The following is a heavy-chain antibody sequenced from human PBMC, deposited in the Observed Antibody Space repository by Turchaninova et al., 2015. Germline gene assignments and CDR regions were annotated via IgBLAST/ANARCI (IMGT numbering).Heavy chain of an antibody. V-gene: IGHV4-39*07. CDR1: RGSINISSYY. Sequence: QLQLQESGPRLVEPSAPLSLPSSVSRGSINISSYYRGWIRPPPGKGVEWIGSIYYRWSTYYNPSLKSRVTISVDTSKNHFSLKLSSVTAADTAVYYCARDRRSGYQQYYFDYWGQGTLVTVSS. CDR2: IYYRWST. J-gene: IGHJ4*02. D-gene: IGHD3-22*01. CDR3: ARDRRSGYQQYYFDY.